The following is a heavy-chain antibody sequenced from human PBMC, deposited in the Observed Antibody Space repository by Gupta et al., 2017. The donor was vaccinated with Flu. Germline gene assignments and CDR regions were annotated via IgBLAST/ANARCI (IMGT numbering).Heavy chain of an antibody. CDR3: ATYYDTSGYQT. J-gene: IGHJ5*02. D-gene: IGHD3-22*01. V-gene: IGHV3-48*01. CDR2: ISSSSRHI. CDR1: GLTFSSYS. Sequence: EVQLVESGGGVVQPGGSLRLSCASSGLTFSSYSMNWVRQVPGKGLEWVSYISSSSRHIYYADSVKGRFTISRDNAKNSVYLQMNSLRVEDTAVYYCATYYDTSGYQTWGQGTLVTVSS.